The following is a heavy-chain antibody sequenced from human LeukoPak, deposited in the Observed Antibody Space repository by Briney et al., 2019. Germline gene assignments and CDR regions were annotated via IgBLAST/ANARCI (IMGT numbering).Heavy chain of an antibody. CDR2: INQDGSEK. D-gene: IGHD2-2*02. V-gene: IGHV3-7*01. J-gene: IGHJ3*02. CDR3: ARPVPAAISPDAFDI. CDR1: AFSFSSYW. Sequence: GGSLRLSCAASAFSFSSYWMSWVRQAPGKGLEWVANINQDGSEKYYVDSVKGRYTISRDNAKNSLYLQMNSLRAEDTAVYYCARPVPAAISPDAFDIWGQGTMVTVSS.